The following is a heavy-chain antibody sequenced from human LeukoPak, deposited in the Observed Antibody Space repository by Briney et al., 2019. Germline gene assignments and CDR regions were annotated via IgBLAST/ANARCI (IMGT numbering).Heavy chain of an antibody. CDR1: GYTLTELS. CDR2: FDPEDGET. V-gene: IGHV1-24*01. D-gene: IGHD2-2*01. CDR3: AKVHCISTNCNHIWTYFDY. Sequence: ASVKVSCKVSGYTLTELSMHWVRQAPGKGLEWMGGFDPEDGETIYAQKFQGRVTMTEDTSTDTAYMELSSLRSEDTAVYYCAKVHCISTNCNHIWTYFDYWGQGTLVTVSS. J-gene: IGHJ4*02.